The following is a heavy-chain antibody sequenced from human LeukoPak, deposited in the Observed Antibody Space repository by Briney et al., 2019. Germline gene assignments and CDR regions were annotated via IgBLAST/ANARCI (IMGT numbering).Heavy chain of an antibody. CDR3: ARVAVVGGSYIYYYGMDV. V-gene: IGHV3-74*01. CDR2: INSDGSST. Sequence: PGGSLRLSCAASGFTLSSYWMHWVRQAPGKGLVWVSRINSDGSSTSYADSVKGRFTISRDNAKNTLYLQMNSLRAEDTAVYYCARVAVVGGSYIYYYGMDVWGQGTTVTVSS. CDR1: GFTLSSYW. D-gene: IGHD1-26*01. J-gene: IGHJ6*02.